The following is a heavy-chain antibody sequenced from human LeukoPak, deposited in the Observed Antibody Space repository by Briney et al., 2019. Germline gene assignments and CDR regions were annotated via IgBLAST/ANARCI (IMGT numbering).Heavy chain of an antibody. CDR1: GGSFSDYY. Sequence: PSETLSLTCAVYGGSFSDYYWSWIRQPPGKGLEWIGEINHRGSTNYNPSLKSRVTISVDTSKNQFSLKLSSVTAADTAVYYCARREGDPYQLLYDYFDYWGQGTLVTVSS. J-gene: IGHJ4*02. V-gene: IGHV4-34*01. CDR2: INHRGST. D-gene: IGHD2-2*02. CDR3: ARREGDPYQLLYDYFDY.